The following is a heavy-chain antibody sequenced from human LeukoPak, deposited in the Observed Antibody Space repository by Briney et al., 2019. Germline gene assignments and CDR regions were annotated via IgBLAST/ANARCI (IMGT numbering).Heavy chain of an antibody. CDR1: GYTFTGYY. CDR3: ARIPMVRGVIGFYYYGMDV. Sequence: GGSVKVSCKASGYTFTGYYMHGVGQAPGQGGEGMGWINPNSGGTNYAQRFQGRVTMTRDTSISTAYMALSRLRSDDTAVYYCARIPMVRGVIGFYYYGMDVWGQGTTVTVSS. D-gene: IGHD3-10*01. J-gene: IGHJ6*02. V-gene: IGHV1-2*02. CDR2: INPNSGGT.